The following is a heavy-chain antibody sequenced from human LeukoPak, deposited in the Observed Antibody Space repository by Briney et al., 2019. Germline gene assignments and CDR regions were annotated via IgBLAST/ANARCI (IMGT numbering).Heavy chain of an antibody. CDR2: ISWKSGSI. J-gene: IGHJ6*02. CDR1: GFTFDDYA. Sequence: AGGSLRLSCAASGFTFDDYAMHWVRQAPGKGLEWVSGISWKSGSIGYADSVKGRFTISRDNAKNSLYLQMNSLRAEDTALYYCAKDIGSGWPAYYYYGMDVWGQGTTVTVSS. CDR3: AKDIGSGWPAYYYYGMDV. D-gene: IGHD6-19*01. V-gene: IGHV3-9*01.